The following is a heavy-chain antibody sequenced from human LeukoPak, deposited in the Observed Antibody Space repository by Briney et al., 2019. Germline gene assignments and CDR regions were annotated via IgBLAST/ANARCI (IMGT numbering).Heavy chain of an antibody. J-gene: IGHJ4*02. CDR1: GGSISSSSYY. CDR2: IYYSGST. D-gene: IGHD3-10*01. CDR3: ARHRPLLWYLDY. Sequence: SETLSLTCTVSGGSISSSSYYWGWIRQPPGKGLEWIGSIYYSGSTYYNPSLKSRVTISVDTSKNQFSLKLSSVTAADTAVYYCARHRPLLWYLDYWGQGTLVTVSS. V-gene: IGHV4-39*01.